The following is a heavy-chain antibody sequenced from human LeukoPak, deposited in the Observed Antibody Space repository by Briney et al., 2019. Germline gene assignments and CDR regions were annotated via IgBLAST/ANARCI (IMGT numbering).Heavy chain of an antibody. V-gene: IGHV5-51*01. CDR3: ARQDSSDSIVYLDY. Sequence: GESLKISCKGSGYTFPSYWIGWVRQMPGKGLEWMGSIYPGDSDTRYSPSFQGQVTISADKSISTAYLQWSSLKASDTAMYYCARQDSSDSIVYLDYWGQGTLVTVSS. CDR2: IYPGDSDT. D-gene: IGHD6-19*01. CDR1: GYTFPSYW. J-gene: IGHJ4*02.